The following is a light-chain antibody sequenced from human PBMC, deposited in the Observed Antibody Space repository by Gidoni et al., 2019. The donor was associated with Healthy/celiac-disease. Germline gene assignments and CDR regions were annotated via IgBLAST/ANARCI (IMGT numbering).Light chain of an antibody. J-gene: IGKJ3*01. CDR1: QSVLYSSNNKKY. Sequence: DIVMTQYPDSLAVSLGERATINGKSSQSVLYSSNNKKYLAWYQQKPGQPPKLLIYWASTLESGVPDRFSGSGSGTDFTLTISSLQAEDVAVYYCQQYYSTPFTFGPGTKVDIK. CDR2: WAS. CDR3: QQYYSTPFT. V-gene: IGKV4-1*01.